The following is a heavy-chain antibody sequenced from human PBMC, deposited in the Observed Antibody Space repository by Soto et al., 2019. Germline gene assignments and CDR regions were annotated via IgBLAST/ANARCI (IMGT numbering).Heavy chain of an antibody. V-gene: IGHV1-69*01. D-gene: IGHD6-19*01. CDR2: VIPKASQP. CDR1: GGTFSSYA. J-gene: IGHJ6*02. Sequence: QVQLVQSGAEVKKPGSSVTVSCTASGGTFSSYAVNWVRQAPGQGLEWMGVVIPKASQPKYAQKFQGRVTITADYSTAYMEVSRLTSDDTAVYYCARESSSPNFFYYGMDVWGQGTTVIVSS. CDR3: ARESSSPNFFYYGMDV.